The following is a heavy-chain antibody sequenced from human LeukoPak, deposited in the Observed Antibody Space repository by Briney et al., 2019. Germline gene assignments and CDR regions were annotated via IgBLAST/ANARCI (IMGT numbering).Heavy chain of an antibody. D-gene: IGHD3-3*01. V-gene: IGHV3-30*12. Sequence: GGSLRLSCAASGFTFSSYGVHWVRQAPGKGLEWVAVISYDGSNKYYADSVKGRFTISRDNSKNTLYLQMNSLRAEDTAVYYCARDVHDFWSGYRYGMDVWGQGTTVTVSS. CDR2: ISYDGSNK. CDR3: ARDVHDFWSGYRYGMDV. CDR1: GFTFSSYG. J-gene: IGHJ6*02.